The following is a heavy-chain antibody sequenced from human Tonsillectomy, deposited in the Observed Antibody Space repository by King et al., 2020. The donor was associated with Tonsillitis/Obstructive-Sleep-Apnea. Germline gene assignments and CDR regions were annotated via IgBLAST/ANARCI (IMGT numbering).Heavy chain of an antibody. Sequence: TLKESGPTLVKPTQTLTLTCTFSGFSLTTSGVGVGWIRQPPGQALEWLALIYWDDDKRYSPSLKTRLTITKDTSKNQVVLTMTNMDPVDTATYYCAHAGYSTYRLDPWGQGTLVTVSS. CDR3: AHAGYSTYRLDP. CDR1: GFSLTTSGVG. V-gene: IGHV2-5*02. D-gene: IGHD4-11*01. CDR2: IYWDDDK. J-gene: IGHJ5*02.